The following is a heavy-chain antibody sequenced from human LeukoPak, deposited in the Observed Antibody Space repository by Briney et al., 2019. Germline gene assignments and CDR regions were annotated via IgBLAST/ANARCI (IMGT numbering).Heavy chain of an antibody. D-gene: IGHD4-11*01. CDR3: ARDAQRGFDYSNSLEC. Sequence: GGSLRLSCAASGFTFSSYAMSWVRQAPGKGLEWVSAISGSGGSTYYADSVKGRFTISRDDSGNTVYLQMNSLRPEDTGVYYCARDAQRGFDYSNSLECWGQGTPVTVST. CDR2: ISGSGGST. V-gene: IGHV3-23*01. CDR1: GFTFSSYA. J-gene: IGHJ4*02.